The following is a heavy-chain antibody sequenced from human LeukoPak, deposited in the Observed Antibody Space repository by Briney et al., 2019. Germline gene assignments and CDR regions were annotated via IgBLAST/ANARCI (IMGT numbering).Heavy chain of an antibody. CDR2: INPNSGGT. D-gene: IGHD3-10*01. Sequence: ASVKVSCKASGYTFTGYYMHWVRQAPGQGLEWMGWINPNSGGTNYAQKFQARVTMTRDTSISTAYIELSRLRSDDSAVYYCARDLGRYYYASGSYYSYYMDVWGKGTTVTVSS. V-gene: IGHV1-2*02. CDR1: GYTFTGYY. J-gene: IGHJ6*03. CDR3: ARDLGRYYYASGSYYSYYMDV.